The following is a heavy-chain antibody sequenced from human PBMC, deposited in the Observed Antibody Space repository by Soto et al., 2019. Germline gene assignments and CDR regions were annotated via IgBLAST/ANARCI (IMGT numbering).Heavy chain of an antibody. D-gene: IGHD6-19*01. V-gene: IGHV4-59*01. CDR1: GGSISSYY. CDR3: ARYSSGWPYYYYYGMDV. J-gene: IGHJ6*02. Sequence: SETLSLTCTVSGGSISSYYWSWIRQPPGKGLEWIGYIYYSGSTNYNPSLKSRVTISVDTSKNQFSLKLSSVTAADTAVYYCARYSSGWPYYYYYGMDVWGQGTTVTVSS. CDR2: IYYSGST.